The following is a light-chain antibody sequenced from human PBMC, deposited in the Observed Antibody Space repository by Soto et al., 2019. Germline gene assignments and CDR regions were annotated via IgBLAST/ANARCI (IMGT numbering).Light chain of an antibody. CDR1: QSLSSS. V-gene: IGKV3-15*01. J-gene: IGKJ5*01. Sequence: EIVMTQSPATLSLSPGEGATLSCRASQSLSSSLAWYQQKPGQAPRLLIYGASTRATGVPARFSGSGSETDFTLTISGLRYEDSAVYFCQQYNNWPFSFGQGTRLEIK. CDR3: QQYNNWPFS. CDR2: GAS.